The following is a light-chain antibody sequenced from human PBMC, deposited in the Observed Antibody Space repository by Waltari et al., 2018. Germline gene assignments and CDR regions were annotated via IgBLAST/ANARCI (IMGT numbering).Light chain of an antibody. CDR2: EVS. Sequence: QSALTQPPSASESPGQSVTISCTGTSIDVGGYNYVSWYQHHPGKAPKLMIYEVSNGPSRVPDRFSGSKSGSTASLTVSGLQAEDEADYYCSSYAGSNNLVFGGGTKLTVL. V-gene: IGLV2-8*01. J-gene: IGLJ2*01. CDR1: SIDVGGYNY. CDR3: SSYAGSNNLV.